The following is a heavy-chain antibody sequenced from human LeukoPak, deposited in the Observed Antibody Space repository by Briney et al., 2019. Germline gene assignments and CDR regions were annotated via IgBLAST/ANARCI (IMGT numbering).Heavy chain of an antibody. CDR3: ASVLSGIAVAGSFDP. V-gene: IGHV1-69*04. CDR2: IIPILCIA. Sequence: SVKVSCKASGGTFSSYAISWVRQAPGQGLEWMGRIIPILCIANYAQKFQGRVTITADKSTSTAYMELSSLRSEDTAVYYCASVLSGIAVAGSFDPWGQGTLVTVSS. D-gene: IGHD6-19*01. CDR1: GGTFSSYA. J-gene: IGHJ5*02.